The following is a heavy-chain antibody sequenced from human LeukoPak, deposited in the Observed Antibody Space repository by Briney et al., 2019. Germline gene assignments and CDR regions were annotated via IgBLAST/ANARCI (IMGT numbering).Heavy chain of an antibody. CDR3: ARDTPFYYDSGDDAFDI. D-gene: IGHD3-22*01. V-gene: IGHV1-18*01. CDR2: ISAYNGNT. Sequence: VASVKVSCKASGYTFTSYGISWVRQAPGQGLEWMGWISAYNGNTNYAQKLQGRVTMTTDTSTSTAYMELRSLRSDDTAVYYCARDTPFYYDSGDDAFDIWGQGTMVTVSS. CDR1: GYTFTSYG. J-gene: IGHJ3*02.